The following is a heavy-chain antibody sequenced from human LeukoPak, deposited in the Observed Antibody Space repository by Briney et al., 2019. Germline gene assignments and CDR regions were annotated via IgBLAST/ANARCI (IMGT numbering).Heavy chain of an antibody. J-gene: IGHJ6*03. CDR3: AKDGLGGFGDYMDV. V-gene: IGHV3-30*02. Sequence: GGSLRLSCAASGFTFSSYGMHWVRQAPGKGLFWVAFIRYDGSIKYYADSVKGRFTTSRDNSKNTLYLQMNSLRAEDTAVYYCAKDGLGGFGDYMDVWGKGTMVTISS. D-gene: IGHD3-10*01. CDR2: IRYDGSIK. CDR1: GFTFSSYG.